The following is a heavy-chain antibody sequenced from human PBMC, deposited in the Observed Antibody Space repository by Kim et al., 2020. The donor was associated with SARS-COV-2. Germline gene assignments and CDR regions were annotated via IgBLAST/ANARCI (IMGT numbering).Heavy chain of an antibody. J-gene: IGHJ5*02. CDR3: ARDIRGTWFDL. CDR2: INRGGGEK. D-gene: IGHD3-16*01. Sequence: GGSLRLSCVASGFSFNSYAMSWVRQAPGKGLEWVANINRGGGEKYYVDSVKGRITISRDNAKNLVYLQMNGLRDEDTAVYYCARDIRGTWFDLWGQGTLV. CDR1: GFSFNSYA. V-gene: IGHV3-7*01.